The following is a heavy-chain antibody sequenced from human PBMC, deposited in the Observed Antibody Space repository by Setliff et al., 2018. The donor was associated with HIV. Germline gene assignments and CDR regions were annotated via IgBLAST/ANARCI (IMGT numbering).Heavy chain of an antibody. CDR2: INPSGGRT. Sequence: GASVKVSCKASGYTFTNYYIHWVRQAPGQGLEWMGLINPSGGRTSYAQKFQGRLTMTRDTSRSTVYMELSSLRSEDTAVYYCARCYYDSSGPTDAFDTWGQGTVVTVSS. CDR3: ARCYYDSSGPTDAFDT. J-gene: IGHJ3*02. D-gene: IGHD3-22*01. V-gene: IGHV1-46*01. CDR1: GYTFTNYY.